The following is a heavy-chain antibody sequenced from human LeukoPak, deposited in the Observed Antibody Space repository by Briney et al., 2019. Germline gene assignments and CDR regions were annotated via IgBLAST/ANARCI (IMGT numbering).Heavy chain of an antibody. J-gene: IGHJ5*02. D-gene: IGHD2-21*01. Sequence: SETLSLTCTVSGYSISSGYYWGWIRQPPGKGLEWIGEINHSGSTNYNPSLKSRVTISVDTSKNQFSLKLSSVTAADTAVYYCARQRRMYSPNWFDPWGQGTLVTVSS. CDR2: INHSGST. CDR3: ARQRRMYSPNWFDP. V-gene: IGHV4-38-2*02. CDR1: GYSISSGYY.